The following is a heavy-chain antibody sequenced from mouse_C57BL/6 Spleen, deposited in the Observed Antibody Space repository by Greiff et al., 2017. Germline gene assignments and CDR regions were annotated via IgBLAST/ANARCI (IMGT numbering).Heavy chain of an antibody. V-gene: IGHV1-64*01. J-gene: IGHJ1*03. CDR3: ARSGYYCSSYWYFDV. CDR1: GYTFTSYW. Sequence: VQLQESGAELVKPGASVKLSCKASGYTFTSYWMHWVKQRPGQGLEWIGMIHPNSGSTNYNEKFKSKATLTVAKSSSTAYMQLSSLTSEDSAVYYCARSGYYCSSYWYFDVWGTGTTVTVSS. D-gene: IGHD1-1*01. CDR2: IHPNSGST.